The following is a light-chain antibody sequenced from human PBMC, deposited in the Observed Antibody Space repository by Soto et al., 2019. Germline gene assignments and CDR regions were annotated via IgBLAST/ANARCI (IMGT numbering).Light chain of an antibody. V-gene: IGLV1-51*01. J-gene: IGLJ2*01. CDR3: GAWDGGLNVVL. Sequence: QSVLTQPPSISAAPGQKVTISCSGSSSNIGTYYVSWYQQLPGTAPKLLISDNDDRPSGIPDRFSGSKSGTSATLDITGLQTGDEADYYCGAWDGGLNVVLFGGGTKLTVL. CDR1: SSNIGTYY. CDR2: DND.